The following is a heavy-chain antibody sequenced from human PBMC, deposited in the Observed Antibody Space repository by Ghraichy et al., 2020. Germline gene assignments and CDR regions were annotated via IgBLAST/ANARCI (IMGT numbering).Heavy chain of an antibody. J-gene: IGHJ3*02. CDR3: ARETMVQGGHDGFDI. D-gene: IGHD3-10*01. Sequence: GESLNISCKGSGYSFTNYWIGWVRQMPGKGLEWMGIIYPGDSDTRYSPSFQGQVTISADKSISIAYLQWSSLKASDTAMYYCARETMVQGGHDGFDIWGQGTMVTVSS. CDR1: GYSFTNYW. V-gene: IGHV5-51*01. CDR2: IYPGDSDT.